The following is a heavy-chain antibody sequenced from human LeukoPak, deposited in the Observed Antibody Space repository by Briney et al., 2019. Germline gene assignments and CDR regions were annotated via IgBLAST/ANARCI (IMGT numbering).Heavy chain of an antibody. V-gene: IGHV1-69*05. J-gene: IGHJ6*03. Sequence: GASVKVSCKASGGTFSSYAISWVRQAPGQGLDWMGGVIPIFGTANYAQKLQGRVTITTDESTSTAYMELSSLRSEDTAVYYCASRSGSYSHYYYYYMDVWGKGTTVTVSS. CDR3: ASRSGSYSHYYYYYMDV. CDR1: GGTFSSYA. CDR2: VIPIFGTA. D-gene: IGHD3-10*01.